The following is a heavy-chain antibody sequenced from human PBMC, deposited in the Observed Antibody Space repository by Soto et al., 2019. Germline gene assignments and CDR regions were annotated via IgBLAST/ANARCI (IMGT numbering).Heavy chain of an antibody. CDR1: GFTFSDYY. Sequence: GGSLRLSCAVSGFTFSDYYMTWIRQAPGKGLEWVSDIIDSGGSTYYADAVKGRFTISRDNSKNTLYLQMNSLRAEDTAVYYCARRPTYYDSSGYYQLIDYWGQGTLVTVSS. CDR2: IIDSGGST. V-gene: IGHV3-66*02. D-gene: IGHD3-22*01. CDR3: ARRPTYYDSSGYYQLIDY. J-gene: IGHJ4*02.